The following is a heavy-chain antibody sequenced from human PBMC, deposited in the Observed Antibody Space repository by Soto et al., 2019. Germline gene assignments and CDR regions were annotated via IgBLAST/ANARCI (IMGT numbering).Heavy chain of an antibody. CDR1: RGSFNSFA. D-gene: IGHD3-22*01. Sequence: QVQLVQSGAEVKKPGSSVKVSCEASRGSFNSFAVSWVRQTPGQGLEWMGGIIPIVGSTKYAQELQGRVTNTTDEHARTAYRELRSLGSDDTGVYFCARGHDSSGFYLFDYWGQGTLVTVSS. J-gene: IGHJ4*02. CDR2: IIPIVGST. V-gene: IGHV1-69*01. CDR3: ARGHDSSGFYLFDY.